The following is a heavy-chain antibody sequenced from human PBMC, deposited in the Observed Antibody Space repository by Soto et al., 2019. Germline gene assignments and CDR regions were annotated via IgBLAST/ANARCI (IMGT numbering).Heavy chain of an antibody. J-gene: IGHJ3*02. Sequence: QVQLQESGPGLVKPSQTLSLTCTVSGGSISSGGNYWNWIRQHPGKGLEWIGYIYYSGNTYYNPSLKSRVTISVDPSKNQFSLKLRSVTAADTAVYYCARPYYYGSGSPDAFDIWGQGTMVTVSS. D-gene: IGHD3-10*01. CDR3: ARPYYYGSGSPDAFDI. V-gene: IGHV4-31*03. CDR1: GGSISSGGNY. CDR2: IYYSGNT.